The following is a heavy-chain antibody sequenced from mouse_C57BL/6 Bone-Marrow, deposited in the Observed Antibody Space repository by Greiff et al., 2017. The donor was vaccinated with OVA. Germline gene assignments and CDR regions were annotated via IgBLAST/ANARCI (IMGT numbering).Heavy chain of an antibody. V-gene: IGHV1-64*01. CDR3: ARKGLRLRQGYFDY. J-gene: IGHJ2*01. Sequence: QVQLKESGAELVKPGASVKLSCKASGYTFTSYWMHWVKQRPGQGLEWIGMIHPNSGSTNYNEKFKSKATLTVDKSSSTAYMQLSSLTSEDSAVYYCARKGLRLRQGYFDYWGQGTTLTVSS. D-gene: IGHD2-4*01. CDR1: GYTFTSYW. CDR2: IHPNSGST.